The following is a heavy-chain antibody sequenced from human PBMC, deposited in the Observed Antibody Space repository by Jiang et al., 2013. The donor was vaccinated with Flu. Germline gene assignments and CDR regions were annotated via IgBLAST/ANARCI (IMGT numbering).Heavy chain of an antibody. CDR3: ARVVALGWDAFDI. Sequence: VQLVESGGGLVKPGGSLRLSCAASGFTFSSYSMNWVRQAPGKGLEWVSSISSSSSYIYYADSVKGRFTISRDNAKNSLYLQMNSLRAEDTAVYYCARVVALGWDAFDIWGQGTMVTVSS. CDR2: ISSSSSYI. D-gene: IGHD1-26*01. J-gene: IGHJ3*02. V-gene: IGHV3-21*01. CDR1: GFTFSSYS.